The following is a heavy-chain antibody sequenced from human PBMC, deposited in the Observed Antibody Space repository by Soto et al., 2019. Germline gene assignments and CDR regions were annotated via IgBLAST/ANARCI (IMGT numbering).Heavy chain of an antibody. CDR2: INWNSGDI. CDR1: GFTFDDFA. Sequence: EMQLVESGGGLVQPGRSLRLSCAASGFTFDDFAMHWVRQAPGKGLEWVSGINWNSGDIDYADSVRGRFTISRDNAKNALYLQMNSLRAEDAAFYYCVKDIGASGAYWYFDLWGRGTRVTVSS. CDR3: VKDIGASGAYWYFDL. D-gene: IGHD2-8*02. J-gene: IGHJ2*01. V-gene: IGHV3-9*01.